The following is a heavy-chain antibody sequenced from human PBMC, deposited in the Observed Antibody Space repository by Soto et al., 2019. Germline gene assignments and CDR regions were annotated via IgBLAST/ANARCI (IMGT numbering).Heavy chain of an antibody. Sequence: PTVSLSYAICGGRVCSNSAAWHWIRQSPSRGLEWLGRTYYRSKWYNDYAVSVKGRITINPDTSKNQFSLQLNSVTPEDTAVYYCARGGYYSGWHWGQGGLVTVSS. CDR3: ARGGYYSGWH. J-gene: IGHJ4*02. CDR1: GGRVCSNSAA. V-gene: IGHV6-1*01. D-gene: IGHD6-19*01. CDR2: TYYRSKWYN.